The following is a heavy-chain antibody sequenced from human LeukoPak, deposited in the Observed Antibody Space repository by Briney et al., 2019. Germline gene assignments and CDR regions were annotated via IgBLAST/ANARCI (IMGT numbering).Heavy chain of an antibody. D-gene: IGHD4-23*01. CDR2: ISSSSSTI. Sequence: PGGSLRLSCAASGFTFSSYSMNWVRQAPGKGLEWVSYISSSSSTIYYADSVKGRFTISRDNSKNTLFLQMNSLRAEDTAVYYCAKVIRLGGWDKRPVQWFDPWGQGTLVTVSS. CDR3: AKVIRLGGWDKRPVQWFDP. J-gene: IGHJ5*02. V-gene: IGHV3-48*01. CDR1: GFTFSSYS.